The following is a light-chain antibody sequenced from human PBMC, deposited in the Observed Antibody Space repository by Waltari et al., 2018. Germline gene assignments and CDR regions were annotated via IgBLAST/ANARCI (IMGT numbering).Light chain of an antibody. CDR1: QSVGRA. Sequence: EIVLTQSPGTLSLSPGERATLSCWASQSVGRALAWYQQKRGQAPMLLIYGASTRASGIPDRFSGSGSGTDFSLTINRLEPEDFAVYYCQHYVRLPVTFGQGTKVEIK. V-gene: IGKV3-20*01. J-gene: IGKJ1*01. CDR2: GAS. CDR3: QHYVRLPVT.